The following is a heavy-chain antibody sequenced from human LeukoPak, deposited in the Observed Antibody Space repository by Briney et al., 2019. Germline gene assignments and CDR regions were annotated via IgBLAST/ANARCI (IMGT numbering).Heavy chain of an antibody. Sequence: NLGESLKISCKCSGYRFTKNWISWVRQMPGKGLEWVGTIDPSDSYTNYSPSFQGHVTISADKSISTAYLQWSSLKASDTAMYYCARGLIRSFDYWGQGTLVTVSS. CDR2: IDPSDSYT. CDR3: ARGLIRSFDY. CDR1: GYRFTKNW. D-gene: IGHD2/OR15-2a*01. J-gene: IGHJ4*02. V-gene: IGHV5-10-1*01.